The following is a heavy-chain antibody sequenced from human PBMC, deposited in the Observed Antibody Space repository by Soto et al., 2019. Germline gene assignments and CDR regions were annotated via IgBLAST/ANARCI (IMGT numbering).Heavy chain of an antibody. CDR2: IHYRGDT. CDR3: ARLPTGYPNWFDP. D-gene: IGHD3-9*01. J-gene: IGHJ5*02. CDR1: GASISTNHHN. V-gene: IGHV4-39*01. Sequence: TLSLTCTASGASISTNHHNWAWVRQPPGKGLEWMGNIHYRGDTYFNPSLGSRLSMPVDTSKNQFSLKLTSVTAADTAVYYCARLPTGYPNWFDPWGQGTLVTVSS.